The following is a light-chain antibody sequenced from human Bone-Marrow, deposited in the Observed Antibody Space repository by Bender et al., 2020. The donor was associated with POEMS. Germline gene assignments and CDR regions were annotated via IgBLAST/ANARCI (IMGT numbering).Light chain of an antibody. CDR2: DDR. CDR1: NIGSKG. V-gene: IGLV3-21*02. J-gene: IGLJ2*01. Sequence: SYVLTQPPSVSVAPGETARLTCESNNIGSKGVHWYQQKPGQAPMLVVQDDRARPSGIPEGFSGSNSASTATLTISRVEAGDEADYYCQVWDTPSFHVVFGGGTKLTVL. CDR3: QVWDTPSFHVV.